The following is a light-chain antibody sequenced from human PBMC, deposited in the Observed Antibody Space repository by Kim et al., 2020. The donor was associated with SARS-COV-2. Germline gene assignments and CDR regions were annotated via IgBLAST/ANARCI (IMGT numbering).Light chain of an antibody. CDR2: GKN. V-gene: IGLV3-19*01. CDR1: SLRSYY. J-gene: IGLJ2*01. CDR3: NSRDGNEKGV. Sequence: SSELTQDPAVSVALGQTVRITCQGDSLRSYYATWNQQKPGQAPILVIYGKNNRPSGIPDRFSGSSSGNTASLTIPGTQAGDEADYYCNSRDGNEKGVFGG.